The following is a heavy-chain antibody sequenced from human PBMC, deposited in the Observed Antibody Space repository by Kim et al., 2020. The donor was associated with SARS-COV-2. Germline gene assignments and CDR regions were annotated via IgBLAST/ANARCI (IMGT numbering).Heavy chain of an antibody. J-gene: IGHJ6*02. CDR2: IDPSDSYT. Sequence: GESLKISCKGSGYSFTSYWISWVRQMPGKGLEWMGRIDPSDSYTNYSPSFQGNVTISADKSISTAYLQWSSLKASDTAMYYCARQSKGNVRKYYYYGMDVWGQGTTVTVSS. CDR1: GYSFTSYW. V-gene: IGHV5-10-1*01. D-gene: IGHD3-10*01. CDR3: ARQSKGNVRKYYYYGMDV.